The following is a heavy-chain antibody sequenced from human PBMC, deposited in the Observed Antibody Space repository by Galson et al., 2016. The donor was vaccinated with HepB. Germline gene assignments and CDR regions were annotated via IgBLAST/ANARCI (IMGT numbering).Heavy chain of an antibody. V-gene: IGHV1-18*04. J-gene: IGHJ4*02. CDR1: GYTFTTYG. Sequence: SVKVSCKASGYTFTTYGFSWVRQAPGQGLEWMGWISAYNGDTNYAQRLQDRATMTTDTSTSTAYMELRSLRSDDTAVYYCARSIVGATYYFDYWGQGTLVTVSS. D-gene: IGHD1-26*01. CDR3: ARSIVGATYYFDY. CDR2: ISAYNGDT.